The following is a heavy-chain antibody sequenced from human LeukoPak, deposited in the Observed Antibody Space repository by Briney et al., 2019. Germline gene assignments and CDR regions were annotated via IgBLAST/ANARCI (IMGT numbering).Heavy chain of an antibody. Sequence: GGSLRLSCAASGFTFSNAWMSWVRQAPGKGLEWVSAISGSGGSTYYADSVKGRFTISRDNPKNTLYLQMNSLRAEDTAVYYCAKDYYGSGSYPFYWGQGTLVTVSS. CDR3: AKDYYGSGSYPFY. J-gene: IGHJ4*02. CDR1: GFTFSNAW. D-gene: IGHD3-10*01. V-gene: IGHV3-23*01. CDR2: ISGSGGST.